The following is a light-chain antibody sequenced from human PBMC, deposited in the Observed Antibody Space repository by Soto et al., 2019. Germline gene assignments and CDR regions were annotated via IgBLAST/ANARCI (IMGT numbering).Light chain of an antibody. J-gene: IGKJ4*01. CDR2: HAS. V-gene: IGKV3-15*01. Sequence: EIVMTQSLATLSVSPGERATLSCRASQSLSNNLAWYQQKVGLAPRLLVYHASTRATGIPARFSGSGSGTDFTLTINSLQSEDFAVYYCQQYNRWPLTFGGGTKVEIK. CDR1: QSLSNN. CDR3: QQYNRWPLT.